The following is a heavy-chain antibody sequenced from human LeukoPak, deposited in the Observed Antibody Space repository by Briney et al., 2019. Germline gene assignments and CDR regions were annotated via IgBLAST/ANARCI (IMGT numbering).Heavy chain of an antibody. CDR2: IYTSGST. D-gene: IGHD2-2*01. CDR3: ARVGWGYCSSTSCYSLTGYFDY. Sequence: SETLSLTCTVSGGSISSYYWSWIRQPAGKGPEWIGRIYTSGSTNYNPSLKSRVTMSVDTSKNQFSLKLSSVTAADTAVYYCARVGWGYCSSTSCYSLTGYFDYWGQGTLVTVSS. CDR1: GGSISSYY. V-gene: IGHV4-4*07. J-gene: IGHJ4*02.